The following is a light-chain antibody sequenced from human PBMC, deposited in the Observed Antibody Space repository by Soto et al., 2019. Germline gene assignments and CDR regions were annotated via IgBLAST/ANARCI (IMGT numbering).Light chain of an antibody. V-gene: IGKV4-1*01. CDR3: QQYFDVPFT. CDR2: WAS. CDR1: RSVLYKSNNKNH. J-gene: IGKJ4*01. Sequence: DIVMTQSPDSLALSLCEGPAMNCKSSRSVLYKSNNKNHLAWYQQKPGQPPQLIIYWASTRESGVPERFSGSGSGTDFTLTISSLEAEDVAFYWCQQYFDVPFTFGGGTKVDIK.